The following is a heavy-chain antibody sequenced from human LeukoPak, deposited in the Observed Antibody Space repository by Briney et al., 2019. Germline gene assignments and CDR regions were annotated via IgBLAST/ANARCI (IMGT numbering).Heavy chain of an antibody. CDR3: TRDALFGAGRTHLDF. D-gene: IGHD4/OR15-4a*01. CDR1: EFTLNRHW. V-gene: IGHV3-7*04. CDR2: IKHDGSEG. Sequence: PGGSLRLSCAASEFTLNRHWMSWVRQAPGKGLEWVANIKHDGSEGHYVDSVKGRFTISRDNAKNSLSLQMNSLNVDDTGVYFCTRDALFGAGRTHLDFWSQGTLVTVSS. J-gene: IGHJ4*02.